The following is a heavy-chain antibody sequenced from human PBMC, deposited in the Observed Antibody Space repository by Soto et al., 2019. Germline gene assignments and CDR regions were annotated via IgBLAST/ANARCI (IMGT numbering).Heavy chain of an antibody. J-gene: IGHJ3*02. CDR2: MNPNSGNT. CDR3: ARGRYCSSTGCYASVDAFDI. Sequence: ASVKVSCKASGYTFTSYDINWVRQATGQGLEWMGWMNPNSGNTGYAQKFQGRVTMTRNTSISTAYMELSSLRSEDTAVYYCARGRYCSSTGCYASVDAFDIWGQGTMVTVSS. V-gene: IGHV1-8*01. CDR1: GYTFTSYD. D-gene: IGHD2-2*01.